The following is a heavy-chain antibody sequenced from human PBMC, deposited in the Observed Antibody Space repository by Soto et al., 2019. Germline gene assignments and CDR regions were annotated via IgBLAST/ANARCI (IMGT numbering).Heavy chain of an antibody. D-gene: IGHD1-1*01. Sequence: ESLTISCVVSGFTFSGSAINWVRQAPGKGLEWVSTISGSGVAKFYADSVKGRFTISRDNSNNTVSLQMNSLRAEDAAVYYCAKDRSPGATTWNVYWGQGTLVTVSS. CDR2: ISGSGVAK. J-gene: IGHJ1*01. V-gene: IGHV3-23*01. CDR3: AKDRSPGATTWNVY. CDR1: GFTFSGSA.